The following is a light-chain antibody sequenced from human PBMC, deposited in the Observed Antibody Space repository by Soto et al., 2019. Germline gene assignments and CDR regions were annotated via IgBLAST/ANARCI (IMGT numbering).Light chain of an antibody. V-gene: IGLV2-14*01. CDR2: GVK. J-gene: IGLJ1*01. Sequence: QSALTQPASVSGSPGQSITISCTGSGRDIGAYNFVSWYQQHSGKAPKLLIYGVKNRPSGVSYRFSASKSAFTASLTISGLQAEDEAHYYCSSYTSSYFYVFGPGTNVTVL. CDR1: GRDIGAYNF. CDR3: SSYTSSYFYV.